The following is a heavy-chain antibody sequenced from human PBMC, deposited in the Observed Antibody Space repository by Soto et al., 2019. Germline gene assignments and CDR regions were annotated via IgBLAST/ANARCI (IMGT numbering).Heavy chain of an antibody. Sequence: QVQLEQSGAEVKKPGSSVKVSCKASGGTFSSYAISWVRQGPGQGLEWMGGIIPIFGTANYAQKFQGRVTITADESTSTAYMELSSLRSEDTAVYYCARYVDYYDSSGYSVFDIWRQGTMVTVSS. CDR2: IIPIFGTA. CDR3: ARYVDYYDSSGYSVFDI. D-gene: IGHD3-22*01. J-gene: IGHJ3*02. V-gene: IGHV1-69*01. CDR1: GGTFSSYA.